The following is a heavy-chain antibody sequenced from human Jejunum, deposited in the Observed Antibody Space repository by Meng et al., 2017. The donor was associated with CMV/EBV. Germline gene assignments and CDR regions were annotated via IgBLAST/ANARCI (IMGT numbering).Heavy chain of an antibody. Sequence: GYFFTDYYIHGVRQAPGQGLEWMGWINPNSGGTIYAQRFQGRVTMTRDTSVTTAYMEVSRLRSDDSAIYYCARVPSYGTSVYVMDVWGQGTTVTVSS. CDR2: INPNSGGT. CDR3: ARVPSYGTSVYVMDV. CDR1: GYFFTDYY. J-gene: IGHJ6*02. D-gene: IGHD3-16*01. V-gene: IGHV1-2*02.